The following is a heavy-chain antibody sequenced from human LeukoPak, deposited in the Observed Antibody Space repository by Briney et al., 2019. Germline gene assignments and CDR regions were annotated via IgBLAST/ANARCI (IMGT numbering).Heavy chain of an antibody. V-gene: IGHV3-30*03. CDR3: ARDLMGIAYRGAFYY. D-gene: IGHD6-13*01. J-gene: IGHJ4*02. CDR2: ISYDGSNK. Sequence: PGGSLRLSCAASGFTFNDYGMNWVRQAPGKGLEWVAVISYDGSNKYYADSVKGRFTISRDNSKNTLYLQMNSLRAEDTAVYYCARDLMGIAYRGAFYYWGQGTLVTVSS. CDR1: GFTFNDYG.